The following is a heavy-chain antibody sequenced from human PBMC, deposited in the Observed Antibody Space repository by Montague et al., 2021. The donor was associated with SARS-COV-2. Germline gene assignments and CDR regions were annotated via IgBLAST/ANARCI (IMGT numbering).Heavy chain of an antibody. CDR1: GFSLSTSGVG. J-gene: IGHJ3*02. Sequence: PALVKPTQTLTLTCTFSGFSLSTSGVGVGWIRQPPGRALEWLALIYWDDDKRYSPSLKSRLTITKDTSKNQVVLTMTNMDPVDAATYYCAHRRGLLLSDAFDIWGKGTMVTVSS. V-gene: IGHV2-5*02. CDR3: AHRRGLLLSDAFDI. CDR2: IYWDDDK. D-gene: IGHD1-26*01.